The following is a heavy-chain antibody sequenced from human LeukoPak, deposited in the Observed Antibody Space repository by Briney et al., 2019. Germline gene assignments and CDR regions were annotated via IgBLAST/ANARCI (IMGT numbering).Heavy chain of an antibody. Sequence: PGGSLRLSCAASGFTISSYAMSWVRQAPGKGLEWVSGISDSGGTTYYADSVKGRFTVSRDNSKNTLYLQMNSLRAEDTAVYFCAKGYSSAWSPFDCWGQGTLVTVSS. CDR1: GFTISSYA. CDR2: ISDSGGTT. J-gene: IGHJ4*02. D-gene: IGHD6-19*01. CDR3: AKGYSSAWSPFDC. V-gene: IGHV3-23*01.